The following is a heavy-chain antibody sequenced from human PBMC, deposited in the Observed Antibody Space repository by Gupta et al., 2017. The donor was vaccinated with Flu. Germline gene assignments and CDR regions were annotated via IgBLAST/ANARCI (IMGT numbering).Heavy chain of an antibody. Sequence: GGTNYAQKFQGRVTMTRDTSISTAYMELSRLRSDDTAVYYCARDYGVTTFDYWGQGTLVTVSS. V-gene: IGHV1-2*02. J-gene: IGHJ4*02. CDR2: GGT. D-gene: IGHD4-17*01. CDR3: ARDYGVTTFDY.